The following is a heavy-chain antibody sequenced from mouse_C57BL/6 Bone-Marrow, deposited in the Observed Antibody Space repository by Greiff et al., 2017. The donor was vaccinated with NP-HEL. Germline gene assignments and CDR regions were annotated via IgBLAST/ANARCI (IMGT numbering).Heavy chain of an antibody. Sequence: DVQLQESGGDLVKPGGSLKLSCAASGFTFSSYGMSWVRQTPDKRLEWVATISSGGSYTYYPDSVKGRFTISRDNAKNTLYLQMSSLKSEDTAMYYCARHPLDVWGTGTTVTVSS. CDR1: GFTFSSYG. CDR2: ISSGGSYT. CDR3: ARHPLDV. J-gene: IGHJ1*03. V-gene: IGHV5-6*01.